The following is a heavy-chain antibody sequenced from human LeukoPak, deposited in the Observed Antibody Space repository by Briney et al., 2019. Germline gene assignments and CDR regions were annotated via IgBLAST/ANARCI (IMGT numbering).Heavy chain of an antibody. V-gene: IGHV3-7*01. Sequence: GGSLRLSCAASGFTFSSYWMSWVRQAPGKGLEWVANIKQDGSEKYYVGSVKGRFTISRDNAKNSLYLQMNSLRAEDTAVYYCARDDTYYDYVWGKNTWGQGTLVTVSS. J-gene: IGHJ5*02. CDR3: ARDDTYYDYVWGKNT. CDR2: IKQDGSEK. D-gene: IGHD3-16*01. CDR1: GFTFSSYW.